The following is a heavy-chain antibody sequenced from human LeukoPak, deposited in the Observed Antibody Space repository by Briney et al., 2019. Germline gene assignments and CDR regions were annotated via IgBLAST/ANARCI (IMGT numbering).Heavy chain of an antibody. V-gene: IGHV3-33*01. J-gene: IGHJ4*02. Sequence: PGRSLRLSCAASGFTFSSYGMHWVRQAPGKGLEWVAVIWYDGSNKYYADSVKGRFTISRDNSKSTLYLQMNSLRAEDTAVYSCARASGPFDYWGQGTLVTVSS. CDR2: IWYDGSNK. CDR1: GFTFSSYG. D-gene: IGHD3-10*01. CDR3: ARASGPFDY.